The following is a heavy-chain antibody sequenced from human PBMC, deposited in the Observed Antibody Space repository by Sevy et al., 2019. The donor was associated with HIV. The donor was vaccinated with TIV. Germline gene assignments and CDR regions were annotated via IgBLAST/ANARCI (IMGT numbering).Heavy chain of an antibody. Sequence: GGSLRLSCNASGITFSTSVMNWVRQSPDRGLEWVSSISGDTYYTHYADSMRGRFIVSRDNARNSRFLEMNSLTVEDTAVYYCTGASLLGYCSTTSCYYAFDIWGPGTVVTVSS. J-gene: IGHJ3*02. D-gene: IGHD2-2*01. V-gene: IGHV3-21*01. CDR2: ISGDTYYT. CDR3: TGASLLGYCSTTSCYYAFDI. CDR1: GITFSTSV.